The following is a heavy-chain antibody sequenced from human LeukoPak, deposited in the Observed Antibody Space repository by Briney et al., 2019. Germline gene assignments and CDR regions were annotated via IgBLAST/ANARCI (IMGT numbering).Heavy chain of an antibody. CDR3: ARGQQLEAYLFDY. D-gene: IGHD6-13*01. J-gene: IGHJ4*02. CDR2: IYSGGST. CDR1: GFTVSSNY. Sequence: QTGGSLRLSCAASGFTVSSNYMSWVRQAPGKGLEWVSVIYSGGSTYYADSVKGRFTISRDNSKNTLYLQMNSLRAEDTAVYYCARGQQLEAYLFDYWGQGTLVTVSS. V-gene: IGHV3-66*01.